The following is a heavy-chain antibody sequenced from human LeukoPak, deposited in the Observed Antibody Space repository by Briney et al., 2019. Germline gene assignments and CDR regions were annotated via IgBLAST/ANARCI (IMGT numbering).Heavy chain of an antibody. V-gene: IGHV5-51*01. CDR3: ATARPHRGFDI. J-gene: IGHJ3*02. Sequence: GESLKISCKGSGYNFINYWIGWVRQMPGKGLEWMGIIYPGDSDTRYSPSFQGQVTISADKSITTAYLQWSSLKASDTAMYYCATARPHRGFDIWGQGTMVTVSS. CDR1: GYNFINYW. CDR2: IYPGDSDT.